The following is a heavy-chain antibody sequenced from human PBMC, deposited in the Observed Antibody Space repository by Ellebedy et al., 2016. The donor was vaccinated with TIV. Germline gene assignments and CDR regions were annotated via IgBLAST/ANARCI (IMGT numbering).Heavy chain of an antibody. V-gene: IGHV3-48*03. Sequence: GESLNISCAASGFTFSDYEMNWVRQAPGKGLAWVSKISSSGGNLFYAESVQGRVTMSRDNARNALYLQMNSLRVEDTAIYYCARGWVGGVHFDSWGQGTLVTVSS. D-gene: IGHD3-16*01. CDR2: ISSSGGNL. J-gene: IGHJ4*02. CDR3: ARGWVGGVHFDS. CDR1: GFTFSDYE.